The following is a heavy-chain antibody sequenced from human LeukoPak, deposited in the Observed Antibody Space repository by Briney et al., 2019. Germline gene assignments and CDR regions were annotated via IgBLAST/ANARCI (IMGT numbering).Heavy chain of an antibody. Sequence: SETLSLTCTVSGGSISSYYWSWIRQPPGKGLEWIGYIYYSGSTNYNPSLKSRVTISVDTSKNQFSLKLSSVTAADTAVYYCARHFGWYYFDYWGQGTLVTVSS. J-gene: IGHJ4*02. V-gene: IGHV4-59*08. CDR1: GGSISSYY. CDR2: IYYSGST. D-gene: IGHD6-19*01. CDR3: ARHFGWYYFDY.